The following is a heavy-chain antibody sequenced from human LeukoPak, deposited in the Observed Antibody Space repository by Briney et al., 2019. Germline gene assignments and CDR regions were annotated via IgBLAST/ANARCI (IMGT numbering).Heavy chain of an antibody. CDR1: GFTFSSYW. Sequence: GGSLRLSCAASGFTFSSYWMNWVRQAPGKGLEWVSYISSSSSTIYYADSVKGRFTISRDNAKNSLYLQMNSLRAEDTAVYYCARDYPTDYWGQGTLVTVSS. V-gene: IGHV3-48*01. J-gene: IGHJ4*02. CDR3: ARDYPTDY. CDR2: ISSSSSTI.